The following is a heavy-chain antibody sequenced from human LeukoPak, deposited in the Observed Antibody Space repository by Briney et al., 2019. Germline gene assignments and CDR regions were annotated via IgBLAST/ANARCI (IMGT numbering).Heavy chain of an antibody. D-gene: IGHD1-26*01. CDR2: INPSGGST. CDR3: ARGYQGGELIRHWFDP. CDR1: GYTFTGYY. Sequence: ASVKVSCKASGYTFTGYYMHWVRQAPGQGLEWMGIINPSGGSTSYAQKFQGRVTMTRDMSTSTVYMELSSLRSEDTAVYYCARGYQGGELIRHWFDPWGQGTLVTVSS. J-gene: IGHJ5*02. V-gene: IGHV1-46*01.